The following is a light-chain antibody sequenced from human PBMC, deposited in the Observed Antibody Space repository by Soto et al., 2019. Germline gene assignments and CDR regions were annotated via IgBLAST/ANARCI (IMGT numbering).Light chain of an antibody. CDR2: RNN. Sequence: QSVLTQPPSASGTPGQRVTISCSGSSSNIGGNYVYWDQQLPGRAPKLLIYRNNQRPSGVPDRFSGSKSGTSASLAISGLRSEDEADYYCAAWDDSLSGVVFGGGTQLTVL. J-gene: IGLJ2*01. CDR3: AAWDDSLSGVV. V-gene: IGLV1-47*01. CDR1: SSNIGGNY.